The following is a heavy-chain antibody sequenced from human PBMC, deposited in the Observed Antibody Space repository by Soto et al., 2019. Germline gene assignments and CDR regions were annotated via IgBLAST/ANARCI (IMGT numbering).Heavy chain of an antibody. CDR2: IYWNDDK. D-gene: IGHD3-9*01. J-gene: IGHJ5*02. Sequence: SGPTLVNPTQTLTLTCTFSGFSLSTSGVGVGWIRQPPGKALEWLALIYWNDDKRYSPSLKSRLTITKDTSKNQVVLTMTNMDPVDTATYYCAHSFTSGVRYFDWALGIWWLDPWGQGTLVTVSS. CDR1: GFSLSTSGVG. CDR3: AHSFTSGVRYFDWALGIWWLDP. V-gene: IGHV2-5*01.